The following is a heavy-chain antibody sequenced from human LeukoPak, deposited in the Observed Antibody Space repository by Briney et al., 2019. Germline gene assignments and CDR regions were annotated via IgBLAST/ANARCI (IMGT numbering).Heavy chain of an antibody. J-gene: IGHJ4*02. V-gene: IGHV3-23*01. CDR3: AKDATPYGSGSSDY. CDR1: GFTFSSYA. D-gene: IGHD3-10*01. Sequence: GGSLRLSCAASGFTFSSYAMSWVRQAPGKGLEWVSAISGSGGSTYYADSVKGRFTISRDNSKNTLALQMNSLRAEDTAVYYCAKDATPYGSGSSDYWGQGTLVTVSS. CDR2: ISGSGGST.